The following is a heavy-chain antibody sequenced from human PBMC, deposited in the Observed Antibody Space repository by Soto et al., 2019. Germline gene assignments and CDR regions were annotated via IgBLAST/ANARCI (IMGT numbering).Heavy chain of an antibody. J-gene: IGHJ6*02. V-gene: IGHV1-69*12. CDR1: GGSLTNYG. D-gene: IGHD3-10*02. Sequence: QVQLVQSGAEVKKPGSSVKVSCKASGGSLTNYGVSWVRQAPGQGLEWMGGIIPVFGTANYAQKFQGRVTIAAAEDTAVYYCVRGDATKLGVTNYYGMDVWGQGTTVTVSS. CDR2: IIPVFGTA. CDR3: MDV.